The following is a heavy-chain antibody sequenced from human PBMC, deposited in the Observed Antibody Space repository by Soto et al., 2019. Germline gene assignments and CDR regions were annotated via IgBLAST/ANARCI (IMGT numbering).Heavy chain of an antibody. V-gene: IGHV3-7*01. CDR3: ARSRVDVAVAPATILRRWFDP. D-gene: IGHD2-2*02. CDR1: GFTFSSYW. Sequence: EVQLVDSGGGLVQPGGSLRLSCAASGFTFSSYWMTWFRQAPGKGLEWVANIKQDGSEKYYVDSVKGRFTISRDNAKNSLYLQMNSLRAEDTAVYFCARSRVDVAVAPATILRRWFDPWGQGTLVTVSS. CDR2: IKQDGSEK. J-gene: IGHJ5*02.